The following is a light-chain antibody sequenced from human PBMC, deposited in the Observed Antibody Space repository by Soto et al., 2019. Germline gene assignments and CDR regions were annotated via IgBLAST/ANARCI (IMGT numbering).Light chain of an antibody. CDR2: GAS. CDR3: QQYGGSPFT. V-gene: IGKV3-20*01. CDR1: RSVSSGI. Sequence: EIVLTQSPGTLSLSPGERATLSCRPSRSVSSGILAWYQQRPGQAPMLLIYGASSRATGVPDRFSGSGSGTDFTLTIIRLEPEDFAVYYCQQYGGSPFTFGPGTKVDIK. J-gene: IGKJ3*01.